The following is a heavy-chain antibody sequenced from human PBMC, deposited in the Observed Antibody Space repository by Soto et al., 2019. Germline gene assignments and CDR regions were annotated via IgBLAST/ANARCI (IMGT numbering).Heavy chain of an antibody. V-gene: IGHV1-69*13. D-gene: IGHD5-18*01. Sequence: SVKVSCKASGGTLSSYAISWVRQAPGQGLEWMGGIIPIFGTANYAQKFQGRVTITADESTSTAYMELSSLRSEDTAVYYCARGVPRGYSYGFNYYYYGMDVWGQGTTVTVSS. CDR1: GGTLSSYA. J-gene: IGHJ6*02. CDR2: IIPIFGTA. CDR3: ARGVPRGYSYGFNYYYYGMDV.